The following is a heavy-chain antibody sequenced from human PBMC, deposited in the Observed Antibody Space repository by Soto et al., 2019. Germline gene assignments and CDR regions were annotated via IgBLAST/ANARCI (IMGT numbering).Heavy chain of an antibody. D-gene: IGHD4-17*01. CDR2: IYHSGST. Sequence: QLQLQESGSGLVKPSQTLSLTCAVSGGSISSGGYSWSWIRQPPGKGLEWIGYIYHSGSTYYNPSLKSRVXXSXDXSKNQFSLKLSSVTAADTAVYYCAAYRSTVTTNYDYWGQGTLVTVSS. CDR3: AAYRSTVTTNYDY. V-gene: IGHV4-30-2*01. J-gene: IGHJ4*02. CDR1: GGSISSGGYS.